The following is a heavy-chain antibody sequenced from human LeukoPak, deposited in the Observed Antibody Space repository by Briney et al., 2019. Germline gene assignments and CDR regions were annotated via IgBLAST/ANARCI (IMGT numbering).Heavy chain of an antibody. CDR2: INHSGST. J-gene: IGHJ4*02. V-gene: IGHV4-34*01. CDR1: GGSFSGYY. D-gene: IGHD6-13*01. Sequence: PSETLSLTCALYGGSFSGYYWSWIRQPPGKGLEWVGEINHSGSTNYNPSLKSRVTISVDTSKNQFSLKLSSVTAADTAVYYCATIRAYSREKSFDYWGQGTLVTVSS. CDR3: ATIRAYSREKSFDY.